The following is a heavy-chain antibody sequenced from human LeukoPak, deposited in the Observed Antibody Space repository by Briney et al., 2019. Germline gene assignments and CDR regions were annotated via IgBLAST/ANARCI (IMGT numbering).Heavy chain of an antibody. V-gene: IGHV4-39*01. CDR1: GGSISSSYYY. CDR3: ATPPLGQLWFSVDY. Sequence: SETLSLTCTVSGGSISSSYYYWGWIRQPPGKGLEWIGSIYYSGSTYYNPSLKSRVTISVDTSKNQFSLKLSSVTAADTAVYYCATPPLGQLWFSVDYWGQGALVTVSS. J-gene: IGHJ4*02. D-gene: IGHD5-18*01. CDR2: IYYSGST.